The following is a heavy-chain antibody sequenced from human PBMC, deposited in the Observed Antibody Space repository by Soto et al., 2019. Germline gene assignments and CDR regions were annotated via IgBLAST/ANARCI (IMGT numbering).Heavy chain of an antibody. V-gene: IGHV3-48*01. J-gene: IGHJ4*02. D-gene: IGHD1-26*01. CDR1: GFTFSSYS. CDR3: ARDLRGSPDY. Sequence: GGSLRLSCAASGFTFSSYSMNWVRQAPGKGLEWVSYISSSSSTIYYADSVKGRFTISRDNAKNSLYLQMNSLRVDDTAVYYCARDLRGSPDYWGQGTLVTVSS. CDR2: ISSSSSTI.